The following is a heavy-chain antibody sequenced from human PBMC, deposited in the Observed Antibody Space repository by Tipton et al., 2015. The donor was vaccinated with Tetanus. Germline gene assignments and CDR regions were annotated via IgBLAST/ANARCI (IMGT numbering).Heavy chain of an antibody. CDR3: VRHGGLVGIYFDT. D-gene: IGHD2-8*02. V-gene: IGHV4-39*01. CDR1: GGSITSRSSY. CDR2: FYYGGGS. J-gene: IGHJ4*02. Sequence: LRLSCSVSGGSITSRSSYWGWIRQPPGKGLEWIATFYYGGGSYFNPSLKSRFSTSVDTSRNQFSLNLSSVTATDTAMYYCVRHGGLVGIYFDTWGQGSLVTAAS.